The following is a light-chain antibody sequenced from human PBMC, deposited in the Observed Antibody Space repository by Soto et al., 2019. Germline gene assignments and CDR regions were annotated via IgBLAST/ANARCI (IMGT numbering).Light chain of an antibody. J-gene: IGKJ5*01. Sequence: DIQMTQSPSSLSASVGDRVTITCRASQSISNYLNWYQQKPGKAPKLLIYAASSLQSGVPSRFSGSGSGTDFTLTISSRQPEDFATYYCQQSSSTPRTFGQGTRLEIK. CDR3: QQSSSTPRT. CDR1: QSISNY. CDR2: AAS. V-gene: IGKV1-39*01.